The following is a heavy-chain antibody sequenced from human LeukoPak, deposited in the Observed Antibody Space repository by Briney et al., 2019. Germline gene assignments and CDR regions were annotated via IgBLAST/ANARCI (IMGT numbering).Heavy chain of an antibody. D-gene: IGHD2-15*01. CDR2: ISDSGGST. CDR1: GFPFSSYA. V-gene: IGHV3-64D*09. J-gene: IGHJ6*02. Sequence: GGSRRLSCSASGFPFSSYAMHWGRQAPGKGLEDVSAISDSGGSTYYADSVKGRFTSSRDNSKNTLYLQMISLRAEDTAVYFCVRGYSFGPYGMDVWGQGTTVTVSS. CDR3: VRGYSFGPYGMDV.